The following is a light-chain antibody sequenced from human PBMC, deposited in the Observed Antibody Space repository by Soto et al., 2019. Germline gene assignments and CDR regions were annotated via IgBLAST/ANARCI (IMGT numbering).Light chain of an antibody. J-gene: IGKJ2*01. Sequence: FVLTQSPGTLSLSPGERATLSCRASQTVRNNYLAWYQQKPGQAPRLLIYDASSRATGIPDRFSGGGSGTDFTLTISRLEPEDFAVYYCQQYATSPYTLGQGTKVDI. CDR1: QTVRNNY. CDR3: QQYATSPYT. CDR2: DAS. V-gene: IGKV3-20*01.